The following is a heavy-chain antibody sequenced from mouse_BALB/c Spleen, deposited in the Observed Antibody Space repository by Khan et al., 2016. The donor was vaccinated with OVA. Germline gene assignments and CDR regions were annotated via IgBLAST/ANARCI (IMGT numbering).Heavy chain of an antibody. CDR1: GYTFTNYW. CDR2: IYPGNGNT. V-gene: IGHV1-63*02. D-gene: IGHD2-1*01. J-gene: IGHJ4*01. Sequence: QIQLQQSGAELVRPGTSVKMSCKAAGYTFTNYWIGWIKQRPGHGLEWIGDIYPGNGNTNYNEKFKGKATLTADTSSSTAYMQLSSLTSEDSAIYCCARPYYGGVGNATMDDWGQGTSDTVSS. CDR3: ARPYYGGVGNATMDD.